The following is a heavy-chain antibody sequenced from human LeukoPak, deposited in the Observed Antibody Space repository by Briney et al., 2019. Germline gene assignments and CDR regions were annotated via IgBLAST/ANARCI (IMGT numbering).Heavy chain of an antibody. CDR1: GFTFSSCA. J-gene: IGHJ4*02. Sequence: GGSLRLSCAVSGFTFSSCAMSWARQAPGKGLEWVSTTASSGSWTYYAASVKGRFTISRDNSRGLLYLQMNSLRVEDTAIYYCAKDETGDGFNAIWGQGARVTVSS. V-gene: IGHV3-23*01. CDR3: AKDETGDGFNAI. D-gene: IGHD5-24*01. CDR2: TASSGSWT.